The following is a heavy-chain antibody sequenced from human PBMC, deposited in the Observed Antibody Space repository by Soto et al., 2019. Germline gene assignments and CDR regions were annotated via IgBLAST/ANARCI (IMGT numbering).Heavy chain of an antibody. D-gene: IGHD2-21*02. V-gene: IGHV3-30-3*01. CDR2: ISYDGSNK. Sequence: QVQLVESGGGVVQPGRSLRLSCAASGFTFSSYAMHWVRQAPGKGLEWVAVISYDGSNKYYADSVKGRFTISRDNSKNXMYLHMNSLRAEDTAVYYCARDPVAYCGGDCRTFDYWGQGTLVTVSS. J-gene: IGHJ4*02. CDR3: ARDPVAYCGGDCRTFDY. CDR1: GFTFSSYA.